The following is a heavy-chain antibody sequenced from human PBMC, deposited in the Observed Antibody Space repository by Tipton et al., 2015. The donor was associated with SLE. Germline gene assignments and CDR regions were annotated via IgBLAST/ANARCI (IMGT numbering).Heavy chain of an antibody. D-gene: IGHD2/OR15-2a*01. CDR2: INPNSGDT. CDR3: ASRFSGMDV. Sequence: QSGAEVKKPGASVRVSCKSSGYTFTDYYMHWVRQAPGQGLEWMGRINPNSGDTTYAQKFQGRVTMTRDTSISTAYMELTRLRSDDTAVYYCASRFSGMDVWGQGTTVTVSS. J-gene: IGHJ6*02. V-gene: IGHV1-2*06. CDR1: GYTFTDYY.